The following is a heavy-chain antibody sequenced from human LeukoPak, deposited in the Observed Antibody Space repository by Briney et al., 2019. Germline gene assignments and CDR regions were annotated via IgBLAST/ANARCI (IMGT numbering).Heavy chain of an antibody. CDR2: INPSGGST. CDR1: GYTFTCYY. D-gene: IGHD2-2*01. Sequence: ASVKVSFKASGYTFTCYYMHWVRQAPGQGLEWMGIINPSGGSTSYAQKFQGRVTMTRDTSTSTVYMELSSLRSEDTAVYYCARAGELNGVPAAMGWFDPWGQGTMVTVSS. CDR3: ARAGELNGVPAAMGWFDP. J-gene: IGHJ5*02. V-gene: IGHV1-46*03.